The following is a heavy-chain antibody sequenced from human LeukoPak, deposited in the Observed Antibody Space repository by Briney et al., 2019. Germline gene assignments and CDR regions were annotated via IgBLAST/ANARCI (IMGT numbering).Heavy chain of an antibody. CDR2: TYYRSKWYN. D-gene: IGHD6-13*01. V-gene: IGHV6-1*01. J-gene: IGHJ5*02. Sequence: SQALSLTCAISGDSVSSNSADWNWIRQSPSRGLEWLGRTYYRSKWYNDYAVSVKSRITINPDTSKNQFSLQLNSVTPEDTAVYYCARAAAAAATGWHYWFDPWGQGTLVTVSS. CDR1: GDSVSSNSAD. CDR3: ARAAAAAATGWHYWFDP.